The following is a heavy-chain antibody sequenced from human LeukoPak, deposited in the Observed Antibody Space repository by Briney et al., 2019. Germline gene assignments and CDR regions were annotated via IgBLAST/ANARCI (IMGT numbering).Heavy chain of an antibody. CDR2: INPNSGGT. D-gene: IGHD2-21*02. V-gene: IGHV1-2*04. Sequence: ASVKVSCKASGYTLTGYYMHWVRQAPGQGLEWMGWINPNSGGTNYAQKFQGWVTMTRDTSISTAYMELSRLRSDDTAVYYCARERSCGGDCYSFDYWGQGTLVTVSS. J-gene: IGHJ4*02. CDR1: GYTLTGYY. CDR3: ARERSCGGDCYSFDY.